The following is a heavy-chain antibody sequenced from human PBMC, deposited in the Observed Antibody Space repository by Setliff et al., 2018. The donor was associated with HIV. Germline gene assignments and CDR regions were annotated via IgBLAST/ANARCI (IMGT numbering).Heavy chain of an antibody. J-gene: IGHJ4*02. CDR3: VRDMHYYDSSGYYRLDVLDY. D-gene: IGHD3-22*01. Sequence: GGSLRLSCAASGFTFSSYVMHWVRQAPGKGLQWVAFIRYDESLTHYADSVKGRFTISRDNSKDTLYLDMNSLRAEDTAVYYCVRDMHYYDSSGYYRLDVLDYWGQGTLVTVSS. V-gene: IGHV3-30*02. CDR1: GFTFSSYV. CDR2: IRYDESLT.